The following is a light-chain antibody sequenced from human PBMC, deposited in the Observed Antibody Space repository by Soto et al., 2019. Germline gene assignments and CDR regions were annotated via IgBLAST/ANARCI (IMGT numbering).Light chain of an antibody. CDR1: RSDVGAYKF. Sequence: QSALTQPASVSGSPGQSITISCTGSRSDVGAYKFVSWFQQHPGKAPKLITYEASYRPSGVSNRFSGSKSGTTASLTISGLRAEDEADYYCSSRTTSSTVVFGGGTKLTVL. V-gene: IGLV2-14*01. J-gene: IGLJ2*01. CDR2: EAS. CDR3: SSRTTSSTVV.